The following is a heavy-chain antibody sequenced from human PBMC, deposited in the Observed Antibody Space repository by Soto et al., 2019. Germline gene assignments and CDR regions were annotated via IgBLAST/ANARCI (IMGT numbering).Heavy chain of an antibody. CDR3: AREDLCTTGTCLLLRRNTNYFDY. V-gene: IGHV3-11*01. J-gene: IGHJ4*02. CDR1: GFSFGDYY. CDR2: ISHNSDSF. Sequence: QVQLVESGGGLVKPGESLRVSCTASGFSFGDYYMSWIRQAPGKGLEWISYISHNSDSFYYADSVKGRFTVSRDNSKNSLFLQMDNLRAEYTAVYYCAREDLCTTGTCLLLRRNTNYFDYWGPGTQVTVSS. D-gene: IGHD1-1*01.